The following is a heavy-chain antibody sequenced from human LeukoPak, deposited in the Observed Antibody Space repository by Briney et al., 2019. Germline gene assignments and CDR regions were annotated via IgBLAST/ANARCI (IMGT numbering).Heavy chain of an antibody. J-gene: IGHJ4*02. D-gene: IGHD4-17*01. V-gene: IGHV3-15*01. CDR3: TTGDYGAFEF. CDR2: IKSRPDGGTT. CDR1: GFAFSSAW. Sequence: GGSLRLSCAASGFAFSSAWMNWVRQAPGRGLEWVGLIKSRPDGGTTYYAAPVKGRFTISRDDSKNTLDLHMNSLKSEDTAIYYCTTGDYGAFEFWGQGTLVTVSS.